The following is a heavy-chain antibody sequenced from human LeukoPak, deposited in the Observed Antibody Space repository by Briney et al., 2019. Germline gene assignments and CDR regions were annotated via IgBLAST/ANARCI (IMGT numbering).Heavy chain of an antibody. Sequence: SETLSLTCTVSRGAISSYYWSWIRQPPGKGLEWIGSIHYSGTTNYNPSHKSRVIITVDTSKNQFSLNLTSVTAADTAVYYCARGGGYCSGGSCYEFDYWGQGTLVTVSS. D-gene: IGHD2-15*01. CDR3: ARGGGYCSGGSCYEFDY. J-gene: IGHJ4*02. V-gene: IGHV4-59*01. CDR2: IHYSGTT. CDR1: RGAISSYY.